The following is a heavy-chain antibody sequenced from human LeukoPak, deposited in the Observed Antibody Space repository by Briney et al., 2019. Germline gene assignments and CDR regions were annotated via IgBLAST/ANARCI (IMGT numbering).Heavy chain of an antibody. V-gene: IGHV1-18*01. D-gene: IGHD3-10*01. CDR1: GYTFTSYG. CDR2: ISAYNGNT. Sequence: ASVKVSCKASGYTFTSYGISWVRQAPGQGLEWMGWISAYNGNTNYAQKLQGRVTMTTDTSTSTAYMELRSLRSDDTAVYYCARGKVLLWFGELLFIDPTPFDYWGQGTLVTVSS. J-gene: IGHJ4*02. CDR3: ARGKVLLWFGELLFIDPTPFDY.